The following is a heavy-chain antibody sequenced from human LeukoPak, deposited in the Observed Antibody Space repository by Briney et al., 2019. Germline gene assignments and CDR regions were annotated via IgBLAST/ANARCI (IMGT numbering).Heavy chain of an antibody. V-gene: IGHV3-53*01. D-gene: IGHD6-19*01. J-gene: IGHJ6*04. CDR3: ARDGVGGWGIADYYGMDV. CDR1: GFTFSSKY. CDR2: IYSGGST. Sequence: GGSLRLSCAASGFTFSSKYMNWVGQAPGKGLEWVAVIYSGGSTYYAASVKGRFTISRDNSKNTLYLQMNSLRAEDTAVYYCARDGVGGWGIADYYGMDVWGNGTPVTVSS.